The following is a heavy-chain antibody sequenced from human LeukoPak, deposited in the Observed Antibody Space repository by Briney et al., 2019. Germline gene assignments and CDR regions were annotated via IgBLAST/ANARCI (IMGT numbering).Heavy chain of an antibody. CDR3: ARHGGGYSFDY. J-gene: IGHJ4*02. CDR1: GGSISNYY. Sequence: PSETLSLTCSVSGGSISNYYWSWIRQPPGKGLEWIGYIYNSGSTNYNPSLKSRVTISVDASKNQFSLKVSSVTAADTAVYYCARHGGGYSFDYWGQGTLVTVSS. D-gene: IGHD5-24*01. CDR2: IYNSGST. V-gene: IGHV4-59*08.